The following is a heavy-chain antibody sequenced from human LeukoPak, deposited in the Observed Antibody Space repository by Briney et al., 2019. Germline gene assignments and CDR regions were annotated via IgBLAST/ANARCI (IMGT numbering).Heavy chain of an antibody. V-gene: IGHV3-23*01. CDR3: AKGVAYYYDSSGAN. Sequence: GGSLRLSCAASGFTFSSYAMSWVRQAPGKGLEWVSAISGSGGSTYYADSVKGRFTISRDNSKNTLYLQMNSLRAEDTAVYYCAKGVAYYYDSSGANWGQGTLVTVSS. D-gene: IGHD3-22*01. CDR2: ISGSGGST. J-gene: IGHJ4*02. CDR1: GFTFSSYA.